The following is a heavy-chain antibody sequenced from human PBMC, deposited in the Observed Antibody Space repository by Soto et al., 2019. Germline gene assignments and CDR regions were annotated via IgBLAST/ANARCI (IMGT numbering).Heavy chain of an antibody. CDR2: IADDGRN. CDR1: GDSIGGSRYF. V-gene: IGHV4-39*01. CDR3: ARHADTPLIKTPLACDI. Sequence: QLHLQESGPGLVKPSETLSLDCIVTGDSIGGSRYFWGWLRQPPGKGLEGIGTIADDGRNFYNPSLASRLIVSADKSKNKFSVTLIAVTATDTAMYYCARHADTPLIKTPLACDIWGQGTMVTVSS. D-gene: IGHD5-18*01. J-gene: IGHJ3*02.